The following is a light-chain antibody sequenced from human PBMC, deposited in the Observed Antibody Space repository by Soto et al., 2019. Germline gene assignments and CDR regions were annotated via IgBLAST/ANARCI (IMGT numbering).Light chain of an antibody. CDR1: QRISSY. Sequence: DIQMTQSPSSLSAPVGDRVTITCRASQRISSYLNWYQQKPGKAPKLLIYGASSLQSGVPSRFSGSGSGTDFTLTISSLQPEDFATYYCQQSYSTPHTFGQGTKVDIK. CDR2: GAS. V-gene: IGKV1-39*01. CDR3: QQSYSTPHT. J-gene: IGKJ2*01.